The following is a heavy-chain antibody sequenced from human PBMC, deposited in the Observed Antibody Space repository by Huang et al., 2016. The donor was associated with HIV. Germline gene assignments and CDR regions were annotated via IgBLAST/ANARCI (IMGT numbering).Heavy chain of an antibody. CDR3: ARSAYGDLDY. CDR2: MNPNTCNT. CDR1: GYTFTNYD. D-gene: IGHD4-17*01. V-gene: IGHV1-8*02. J-gene: IGHJ4*02. Sequence: QVHLVQSGAEVKKPGASVKVSCKASGYTFTNYDINWVRQAPGRGLEWMGWMNPNTCNTGFDKSSQGRVTMTRKTSITTAYMELTSLTSEDTAVYYCARSAYGDLDYWGLGTLVIVSS.